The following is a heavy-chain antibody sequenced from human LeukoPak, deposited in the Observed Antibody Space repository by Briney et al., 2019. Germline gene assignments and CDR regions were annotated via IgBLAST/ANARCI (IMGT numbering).Heavy chain of an antibody. CDR1: GFTFSDYG. Sequence: GGSLRLSCAASGFTFSDYGMHWVRQAPGKRLEWVAVIWYDGSDKYYADSVKGRFTISRDSSKNTLYLQMSSLRAEDTAVYYCARDGWGMDVWGQGTTVTVSS. V-gene: IGHV3-33*01. CDR2: IWYDGSDK. CDR3: ARDGWGMDV. D-gene: IGHD2-2*03. J-gene: IGHJ6*02.